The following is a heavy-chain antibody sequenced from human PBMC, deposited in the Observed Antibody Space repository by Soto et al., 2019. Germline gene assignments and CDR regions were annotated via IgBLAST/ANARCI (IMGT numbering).Heavy chain of an antibody. D-gene: IGHD2-2*01. CDR1: GGYISSYY. Sequence: PSETLSLTCTVSGGYISSYYWSWIRQPPGKGLEWIGYIYYSGSTNYNPSLKSRVTISVDTPKNRFSLKLSSVTAADTAVYYCARHRGPPASFDPWGQGTLVTVSS. V-gene: IGHV4-59*08. CDR3: ARHRGPPASFDP. J-gene: IGHJ5*02. CDR2: IYYSGST.